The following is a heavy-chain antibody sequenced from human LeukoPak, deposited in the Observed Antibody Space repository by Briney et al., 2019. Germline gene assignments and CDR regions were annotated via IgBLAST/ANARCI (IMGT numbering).Heavy chain of an antibody. V-gene: IGHV5-51*01. CDR2: IYPGDSDT. CDR1: GYSFTSYW. Sequence: GESLKISCKGSGYSFTSYWIGWVRQMPGKGLEWMGIIYPGDSDTRYSPPFQGQVTISADKSISTAYLQWSSLKASDTAMYYCATAIITIFGVAPDAFDIWGQGTMVTVSS. CDR3: ATAIITIFGVAPDAFDI. D-gene: IGHD3-3*01. J-gene: IGHJ3*02.